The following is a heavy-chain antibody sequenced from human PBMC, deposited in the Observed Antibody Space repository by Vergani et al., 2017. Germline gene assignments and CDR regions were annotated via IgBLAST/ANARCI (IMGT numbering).Heavy chain of an antibody. Sequence: VQLVESGGGLVQPGGSLRLSCSASGFTFSTYAMHWVRQSPGKGLEFVAAISSDGTRTYYADSVKGRVTISRDNPKNTLYLQMNSLRAEDTAVYYCAKESSSSTHPLDYWGQGTLVTVSS. CDR2: ISSDGTRT. D-gene: IGHD6-6*01. CDR1: GFTFSTYA. J-gene: IGHJ4*02. CDR3: AKESSSSTHPLDY. V-gene: IGHV3-64*04.